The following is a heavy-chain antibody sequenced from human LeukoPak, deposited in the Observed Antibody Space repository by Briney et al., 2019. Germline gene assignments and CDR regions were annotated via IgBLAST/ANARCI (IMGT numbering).Heavy chain of an antibody. J-gene: IGHJ4*02. CDR1: GYTFISYG. Sequence: GASVKVSCKASGYTFISYGISWVRQAPGQGLEWMGWSSAYNGNTNYAQKFQGRVTMTTDTSTSTAYMELRSLISDDTAVYYCAREAEDWDIAMARFDYWGQGILVTVSS. D-gene: IGHD5-18*01. CDR3: AREAEDWDIAMARFDY. CDR2: SSAYNGNT. V-gene: IGHV1-18*01.